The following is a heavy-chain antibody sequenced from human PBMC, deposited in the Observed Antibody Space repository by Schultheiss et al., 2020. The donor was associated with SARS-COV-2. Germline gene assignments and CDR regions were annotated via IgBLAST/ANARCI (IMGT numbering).Heavy chain of an antibody. CDR3: ARVRVVATSADAFDI. CDR2: IYHSGST. D-gene: IGHD5-12*01. V-gene: IGHV4-38-2*02. Sequence: SETLSLTCTVSGYSISSGYYWGWIRQPPGKGLEWIGEIYHSGSTNYNPSLKSRVTISVDTSKNQFSLKLSSVTAADTAVYYCARVRVVATSADAFDIWGQGTMVTVSS. CDR1: GYSISSGYY. J-gene: IGHJ3*02.